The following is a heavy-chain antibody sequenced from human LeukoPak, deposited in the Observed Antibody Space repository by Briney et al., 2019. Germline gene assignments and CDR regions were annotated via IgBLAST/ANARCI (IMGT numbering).Heavy chain of an antibody. D-gene: IGHD6-19*01. CDR2: IYPSDSDT. CDR3: ARRKVAGNEEGFDI. J-gene: IGHJ3*02. CDR1: GYIFINYW. V-gene: IGHV5-51*01. Sequence: RGESLKISCKGSGYIFINYWIAWVRQMPGKGLEWMGIIYPSDSDTRNNPSFQGQVTLSADKSISSVYLQWSSLKASDTAMYYCARRKVAGNEEGFDIWGQGTMVTVSS.